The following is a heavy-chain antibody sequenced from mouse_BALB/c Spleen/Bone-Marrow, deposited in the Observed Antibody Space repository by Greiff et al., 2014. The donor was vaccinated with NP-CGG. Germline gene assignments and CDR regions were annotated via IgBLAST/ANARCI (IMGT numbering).Heavy chain of an antibody. CDR1: GYTFTDYY. V-gene: IGHV1-26*01. D-gene: IGHD3-3*01. J-gene: IGHJ2*01. CDR2: INPNTDGT. CDR3: ARSRYFDN. Sequence: VQLQQSGPELVKPGTSVKMSCKASGYTFTDYYMMWVRQSHGKSLEWIGHINPNTDGTFYNQKFKGKATLTADKSSSTAYMQLNSLTSEDSAVYYCARSRYFDNWGQGTTLTVSS.